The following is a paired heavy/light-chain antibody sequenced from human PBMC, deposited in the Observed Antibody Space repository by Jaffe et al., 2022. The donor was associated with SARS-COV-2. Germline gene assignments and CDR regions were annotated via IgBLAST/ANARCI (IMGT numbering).Heavy chain of an antibody. CDR1: GGIFSSYG. V-gene: IGHV1-69*01. J-gene: IGHJ3*01. Sequence: QVQLVQSGAEVKKPGSSVKVSCKASGGIFSSYGISWVRQAPGQGLEWMGGLIPLSGTPHYAQKFQGRVTITADEATSTAYMELSSLRSEDTAVYYCAKGRYYYETSGYFTSEAFDVWGQGTMVTVSS. D-gene: IGHD3-22*01. CDR3: AKGRYYYETSGYFTSEAFDV. CDR2: LIPLSGTP.
Light chain of an antibody. CDR3: QTWGAGIQV. CDR2: LNSDGSH. Sequence: QLVLTQSPSASASLGASVKLTCSLSSEHSTYAIAWHQQQPQKGPRYLMKLNSDGSHSKGAGIPDRFSGSSSGAERYLIISSLQSEDEADYYCQTWGAGIQVFGGGTKVTVL. V-gene: IGLV4-69*01. J-gene: IGLJ3*02. CDR1: SEHSTYA.